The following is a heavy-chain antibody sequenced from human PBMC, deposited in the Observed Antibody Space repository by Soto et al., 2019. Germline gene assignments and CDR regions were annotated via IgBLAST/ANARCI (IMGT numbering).Heavy chain of an antibody. D-gene: IGHD3-3*01. CDR2: ISAYNGNT. CDR1: GYTFTSYG. J-gene: IGHJ4*02. CDR3: ARRCLEWLLSDIYLFDF. Sequence: ASVKVSCKASGYTFTSYGISWVRQAPGQGLEWMGWISAYNGNTNYAQKLQGRVTMTTDTSTSTAYMELRSLRSDDTAVYYCARRCLEWLLSDIYLFDFRGQRSSVTGSS. V-gene: IGHV1-18*01.